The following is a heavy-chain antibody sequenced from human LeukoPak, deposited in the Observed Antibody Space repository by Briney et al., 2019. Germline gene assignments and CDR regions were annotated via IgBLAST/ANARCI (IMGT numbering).Heavy chain of an antibody. CDR1: GFAFNSYS. CDR3: ARVSPNVVTVSSDY. CDR2: ISTSGYYI. Sequence: GGSLRLSCAASGFAFNSYSMNWVRQAPGKGLEWVASISTSGYYIYHADSVKGRFTISRDNARESLYLQMNSLRADDTAVYYCARVSPNVVTVSSDYWGQGTLVTVSS. D-gene: IGHD2-21*02. V-gene: IGHV3-21*01. J-gene: IGHJ4*02.